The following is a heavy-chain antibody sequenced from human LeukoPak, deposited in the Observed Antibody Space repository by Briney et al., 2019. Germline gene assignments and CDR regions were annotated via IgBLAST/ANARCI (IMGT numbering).Heavy chain of an antibody. J-gene: IGHJ4*02. D-gene: IGHD3-9*01. V-gene: IGHV4-59*08. Sequence: PSETLSLTCTVSGDSISTYYWSWIRQPPGKGLEWIGSIYYSGSTNYNPSLKSRVTISVDTSKNQFSLKLSSVTAADTAVYFCARGMRYFDYLFDYWGQGTLVTVSS. CDR2: IYYSGST. CDR1: GDSISTYY. CDR3: ARGMRYFDYLFDY.